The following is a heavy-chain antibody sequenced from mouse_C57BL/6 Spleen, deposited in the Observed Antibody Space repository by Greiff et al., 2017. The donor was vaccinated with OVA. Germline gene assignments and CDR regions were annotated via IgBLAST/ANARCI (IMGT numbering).Heavy chain of an antibody. CDR1: GYTFTDYN. D-gene: IGHD1-1*01. Sequence: VHVKQSGPELVKPGASVKIPCKASGYTFTDYNMDWVKQSHGKSLEWIGDINPNNGGTIYNQKFKGKATLTVDKSSSTAYMELRSLTSEDTAVYYCARPRGYYGSSLGYFDVWGTGTTVTVSS. V-gene: IGHV1-18*01. J-gene: IGHJ1*03. CDR3: ARPRGYYGSSLGYFDV. CDR2: INPNNGGT.